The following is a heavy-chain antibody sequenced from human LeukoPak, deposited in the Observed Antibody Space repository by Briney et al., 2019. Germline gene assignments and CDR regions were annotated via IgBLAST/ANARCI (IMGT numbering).Heavy chain of an antibody. V-gene: IGHV1-24*01. J-gene: IGHJ5*02. CDR1: GYTLTELS. CDR3: ATDRYCSGGSCYSGVDWFDP. Sequence: ASVKVSCKVSGYTLTELSMHWVRQAPGKGLEWMGGFDPEDGETIYAQKFQGRATMTEDTSTDTAYMELSSLRSEDTAVYYCATDRYCSGGSCYSGVDWFDPWGQGTLVTVPS. D-gene: IGHD2-15*01. CDR2: FDPEDGET.